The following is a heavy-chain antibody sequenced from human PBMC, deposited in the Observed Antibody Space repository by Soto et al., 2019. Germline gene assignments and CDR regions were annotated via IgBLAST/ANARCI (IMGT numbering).Heavy chain of an antibody. V-gene: IGHV1-24*01. CDR3: ATVVYCSGCSCPYAFDI. CDR2: FDPADGET. J-gene: IGHJ3*02. D-gene: IGHD2-15*01. CDR1: EYTLTELS. Sequence: QVQLVQSGAEVKKPGASVKVSCKVSEYTLTELSMHWVRQAPGKGLEWMGGFDPADGETIYAQKVQGRVTTTEDTSTDTDYRERSGLRSVDTAVYYCATVVYCSGCSCPYAFDIWGQGTMVTVSS.